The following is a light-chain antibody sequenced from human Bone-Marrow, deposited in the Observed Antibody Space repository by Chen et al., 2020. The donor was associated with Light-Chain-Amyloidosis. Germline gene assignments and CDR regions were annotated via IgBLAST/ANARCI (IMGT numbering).Light chain of an antibody. CDR3: QSADSSGTYEVI. CDR2: RDT. Sequence: SYELTQPPSVSVSPGQTARITCSGDDLPTKYAYWYQQKPGQAPVLVIHRDTERPSGISERFSGSISRTTDTLTISGVQAEDEADYHCQSADSSGTYEVIFGGGTKLTVL. CDR1: DLPTKY. V-gene: IGLV3-25*03. J-gene: IGLJ2*01.